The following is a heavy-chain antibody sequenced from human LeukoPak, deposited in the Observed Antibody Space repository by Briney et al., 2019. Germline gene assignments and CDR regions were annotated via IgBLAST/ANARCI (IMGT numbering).Heavy chain of an antibody. D-gene: IGHD5-18*01. CDR2: INPSGGST. CDR3: ARGSKVDTAMVIPFYYYYYYMDV. Sequence: ASVKVSCKASGYTFTSYYMHWVRQAPVQGLEWMGIINPSGGSTSYAQKFQGRVTITADESTSTAYMELSSLRSEDTAVYYCARGSKVDTAMVIPFYYYYYYMDVWGKGTTVTISS. V-gene: IGHV1-46*01. J-gene: IGHJ6*03. CDR1: GYTFTSYY.